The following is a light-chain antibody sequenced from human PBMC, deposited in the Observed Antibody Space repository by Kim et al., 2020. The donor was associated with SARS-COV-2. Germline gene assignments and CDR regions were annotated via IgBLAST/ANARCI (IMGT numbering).Light chain of an antibody. V-gene: IGKV3-15*01. CDR1: QSVSSK. J-gene: IGKJ4*01. Sequence: SPGERATLSCRASQSVSSKLALYQQKPGQAPRLLIYGASTRATGIPARFSGSGSGTEFTLTISSLQSEDFAVYYCQQYDNWPQVTFGGGTKVDIK. CDR3: QQYDNWPQVT. CDR2: GAS.